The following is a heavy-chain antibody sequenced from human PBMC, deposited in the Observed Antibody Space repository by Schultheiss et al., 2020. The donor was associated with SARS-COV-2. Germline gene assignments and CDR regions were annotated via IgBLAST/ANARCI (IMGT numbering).Heavy chain of an antibody. CDR1: GFTVSSNY. V-gene: IGHV4-59*04. Sequence: GSLTISCAASGFTVSSNYMSWVRQAPGKGLEWIGYIYHSGSTYYNPSLKSRVTISVDTSKNQFSLKVTSVTAADTAVYYCARHRAVGVPTTFDSWGQGTLVTVSS. CDR2: IYHSGST. D-gene: IGHD2-15*01. CDR3: ARHRAVGVPTTFDS. J-gene: IGHJ5*01.